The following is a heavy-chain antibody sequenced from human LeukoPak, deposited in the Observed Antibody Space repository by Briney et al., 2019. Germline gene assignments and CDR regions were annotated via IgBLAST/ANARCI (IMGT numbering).Heavy chain of an antibody. D-gene: IGHD3-16*01. Sequence: ASVKVSCKVSGYTLTELSMHWVRQAPGKGLEWMGGFDPEVGETIYAQKFRGRVTMTEDTSPDTAYMELSSLRSEDTAVYYCVKLSEAQLGRRQYYFDYWGQGTLVTVSS. CDR1: GYTLTELS. CDR2: FDPEVGET. CDR3: VKLSEAQLGRRQYYFDY. J-gene: IGHJ4*02. V-gene: IGHV1-24*01.